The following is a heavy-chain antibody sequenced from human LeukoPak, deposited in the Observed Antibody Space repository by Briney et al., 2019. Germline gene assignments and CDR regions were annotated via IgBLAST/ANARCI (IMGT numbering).Heavy chain of an antibody. V-gene: IGHV4-38-2*02. D-gene: IGHD1-26*01. CDR1: GYSISSGYY. J-gene: IGHJ4*02. CDR2: IYHSGST. CDR3: ARAEGATSSGDFDY. Sequence: SETLSLTCTVSGYSISSGYYWGWIRQPPGTGLEWLGSIYHSGSTYYNPSLKSRVTILVDTSKNQFSLKLSSVTAADTAVYYCARAEGATSSGDFDYWGQGTLVTVSS.